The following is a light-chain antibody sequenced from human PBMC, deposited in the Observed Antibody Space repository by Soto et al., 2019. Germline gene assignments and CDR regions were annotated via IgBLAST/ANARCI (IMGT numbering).Light chain of an antibody. CDR1: QSVSSSY. CDR3: QQYGSSSWT. CDR2: GAS. Sequence: DIVLTQSPGTLSLSPGERATLSCRASQSVSSSYLAWYQQKPGQAPRLLIYGASSRATGIPDRFSGSGSGTDFTLTIIRLEPEDFAVYYCQQYGSSSWTCGQGTKVAIK. J-gene: IGKJ1*01. V-gene: IGKV3-20*01.